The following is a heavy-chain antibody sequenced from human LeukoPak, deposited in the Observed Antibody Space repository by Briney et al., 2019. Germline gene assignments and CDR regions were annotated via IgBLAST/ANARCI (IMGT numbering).Heavy chain of an antibody. Sequence: PGGSLRLSCAASGFTFSSDAMSWVRQAPGKGLEWVSIISSSGSTTYHADSVKGRFTISRDNSKNTLYLQMNSLRAEDTAIYYCAKRGYCSSTNCNWFDPWGQGTSVTVSS. V-gene: IGHV3-23*01. CDR3: AKRGYCSSTNCNWFDP. CDR1: GFTFSSDA. J-gene: IGHJ5*02. CDR2: ISSSGSTT. D-gene: IGHD2-2*01.